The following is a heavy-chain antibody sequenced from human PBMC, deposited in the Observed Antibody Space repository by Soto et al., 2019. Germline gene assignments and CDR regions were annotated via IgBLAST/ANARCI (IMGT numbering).Heavy chain of an antibody. V-gene: IGHV4-4*02. D-gene: IGHD3-10*01. J-gene: IGHJ6*02. CDR2: IYHSGST. CDR3: AREGVLLWFGELNYYYYGMDV. CDR1: GGSISSSNW. Sequence: PSETLSLTCAVSGGSISSSNWWSWVRQPPGKGLEWIGEIYHSGSTNYNPSLKSRVTISVDKSKNQFSLKLSSVTAADTAVYYCAREGVLLWFGELNYYYYGMDVWGQGTTVT.